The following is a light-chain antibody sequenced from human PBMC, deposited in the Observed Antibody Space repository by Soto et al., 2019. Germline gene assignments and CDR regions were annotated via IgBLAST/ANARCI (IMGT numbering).Light chain of an antibody. V-gene: IGKV1-5*01. Sequence: DIQMTQSPSTLSASVGDRXTXXXRAXXXXSSWLAWYQQKPGKAPKLLIYDASSLESGVPSRFSGSGSGTEFTLTISSLQPDDFATYYCQQYNSYPWTFGQGTKVEIK. CDR1: XXXSSW. J-gene: IGKJ1*01. CDR3: QQYNSYPWT. CDR2: DAS.